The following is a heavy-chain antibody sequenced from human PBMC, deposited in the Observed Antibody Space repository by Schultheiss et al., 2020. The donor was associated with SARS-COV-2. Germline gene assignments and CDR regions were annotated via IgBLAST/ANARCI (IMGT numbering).Heavy chain of an antibody. D-gene: IGHD2/OR15-2a*01. J-gene: IGHJ6*02. CDR2: IWYDGSNK. CDR3: TKDISAGGADV. Sequence: GGSLRLSCAASGFTFSSYWMYWVRQPPGKGLEWVAVIWYDGSNKYYADSVKGRFTVSRDIAKNSMYLQMNSLRVDDTAFYYCTKDISAGGADVWGQGTAVTVSS. V-gene: IGHV3-33*03. CDR1: GFTFSSYW.